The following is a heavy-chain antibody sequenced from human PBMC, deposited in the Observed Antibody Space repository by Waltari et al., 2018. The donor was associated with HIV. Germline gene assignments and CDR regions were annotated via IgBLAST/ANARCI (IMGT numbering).Heavy chain of an antibody. CDR3: ARVDCSGGSCYSRRFNWFDP. Sequence: QVQLQESGPGLVKPSQTLSLPCTVSGGSISSGSYYWSWIRQPAGQGLEWIGRIYTSGSTNYNPSLKSRVTISVDTSKNQFSLKLSSVTAADTAVYYCARVDCSGGSCYSRRFNWFDPWGQGTLVTVSS. CDR1: GGSISSGSYY. CDR2: IYTSGST. V-gene: IGHV4-61*02. D-gene: IGHD2-15*01. J-gene: IGHJ5*02.